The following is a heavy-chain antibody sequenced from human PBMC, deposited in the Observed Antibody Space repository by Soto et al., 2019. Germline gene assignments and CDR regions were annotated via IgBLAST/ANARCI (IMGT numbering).Heavy chain of an antibody. J-gene: IGHJ4*02. V-gene: IGHV1-69*06. CDR3: AKVFYYYDSSGYYYFDY. Sequence: GASVKVSCKTSGGTLNDYSITWVRQAPGQGLEWMGQSIPTFGRANYAQKFQGRVTITADKTTSTVYMELSSLRAEDTAVYYCAKVFYYYDSSGYYYFDYWGQGTLVTVSS. CDR1: GGTLNDYS. D-gene: IGHD3-22*01. CDR2: SIPTFGRA.